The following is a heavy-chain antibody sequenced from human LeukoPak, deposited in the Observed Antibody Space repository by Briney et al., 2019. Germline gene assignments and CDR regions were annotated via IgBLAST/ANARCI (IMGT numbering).Heavy chain of an antibody. Sequence: PGGSLRLACAASGFTFSSYGMSWVRQAPGKGLEWVSAISGSGGSTYYADSVKGRFTIARDNSTNTLYLQMNSLRAEDTAVYYCAKDPRDSYFDYWGQGTLVTVSS. D-gene: IGHD3/OR15-3a*01. V-gene: IGHV3-23*01. CDR1: GFTFSSYG. CDR3: AKDPRDSYFDY. J-gene: IGHJ4*02. CDR2: ISGSGGST.